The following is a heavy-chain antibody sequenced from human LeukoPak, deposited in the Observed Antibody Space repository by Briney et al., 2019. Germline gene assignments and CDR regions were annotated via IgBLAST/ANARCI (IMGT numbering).Heavy chain of an antibody. CDR3: AKDLDGF. D-gene: IGHD6-25*01. V-gene: IGHV3-23*01. J-gene: IGHJ4*02. CDR1: GFTFSNSA. CDR2: ISDSGGST. Sequence: PGGSLRLSCAASGFTFSNSAMSWVRQAPGTGLEWVSTISDSGGSTYYADSVKGRFTISRDNSKNTLYLQMTSLRAEDTAVYYCAKDLDGFWGQGTLVTVSS.